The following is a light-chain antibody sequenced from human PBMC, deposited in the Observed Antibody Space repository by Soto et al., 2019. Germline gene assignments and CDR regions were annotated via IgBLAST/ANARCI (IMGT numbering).Light chain of an antibody. V-gene: IGKV1-39*01. J-gene: IGKJ1*01. CDR2: AAS. CDR3: QQTLSVPRT. CDR1: QNIRTY. Sequence: DIQMTQSPRFLSASVGDRVTITCRARQNIRTYLTWYQQKPGKGPTVLIYAASTLQRGVPSRFSGSTTGTDFTLTITGLQPEDSATYYCQQTLSVPRTFGLGTKVEIK.